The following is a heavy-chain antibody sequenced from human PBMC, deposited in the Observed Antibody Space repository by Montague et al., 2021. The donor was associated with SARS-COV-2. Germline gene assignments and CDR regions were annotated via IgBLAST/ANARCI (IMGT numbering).Heavy chain of an antibody. D-gene: IGHD2-15*01. CDR2: ISSIRSYI. V-gene: IGHV3-21*01. CDR1: GFTFSRYS. Sequence: SLSLSCAASGFTFSRYSLNWVRQAPGKGLEWVSSISSIRSYIYYAASVKVRFTISRDNAKNSLYLQMNILRAEDTAVYYCARDGRHYWGQGTLVTVSS. J-gene: IGHJ4*02. CDR3: ARDGRHY.